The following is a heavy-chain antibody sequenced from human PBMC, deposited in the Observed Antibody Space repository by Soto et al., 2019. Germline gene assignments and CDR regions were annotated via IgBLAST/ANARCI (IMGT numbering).Heavy chain of an antibody. J-gene: IGHJ6*02. CDR2: ISYDGSNK. CDR1: GFTFSSYG. D-gene: IGHD3-22*01. CDR3: AKLSVYYDSSGYYSGKPSSIYYGMDV. V-gene: IGHV3-30*18. Sequence: PGGSLRLSCAASGFTFSSYGMHWVRQAPGKGLEWVAVISYDGSNKYYADSVKGRFTISRDNSKNTLYLQMNSLRAEDTAVYYCAKLSVYYDSSGYYSGKPSSIYYGMDVWGQGTTVTVSS.